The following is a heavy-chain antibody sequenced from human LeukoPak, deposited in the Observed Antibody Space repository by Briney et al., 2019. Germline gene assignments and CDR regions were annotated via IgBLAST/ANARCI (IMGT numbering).Heavy chain of an antibody. D-gene: IGHD6-19*01. CDR3: ARRSGIAVAGAFDY. V-gene: IGHV3-43D*03. Sequence: SGGSLRLSCAASGFIFNDYAMLWVRQPPGKGLEWVSLISWDGVSTYYADSVKGRFTISRDNSKDALYLQMNSLRAEDTAVYYCARRSGIAVAGAFDYWGQGTLVTVPS. CDR2: ISWDGVST. J-gene: IGHJ4*02. CDR1: GFIFNDYA.